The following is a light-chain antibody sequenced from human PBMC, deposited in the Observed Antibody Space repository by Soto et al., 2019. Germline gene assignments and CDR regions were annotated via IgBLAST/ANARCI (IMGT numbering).Light chain of an antibody. V-gene: IGLV2-14*01. CDR3: SSYTSSGTWV. CDR1: SSDVGTYNY. J-gene: IGLJ3*02. Sequence: QSVLTQPASVSGSPGQSITISCTGTSSDVGTYNYVSWYQQHPGKAPKLMIYEVSNRPSGVSNRFSGSESGNTASLTISGLQAEDEADYYCSSYTSSGTWVFGGGTKLTVL. CDR2: EVS.